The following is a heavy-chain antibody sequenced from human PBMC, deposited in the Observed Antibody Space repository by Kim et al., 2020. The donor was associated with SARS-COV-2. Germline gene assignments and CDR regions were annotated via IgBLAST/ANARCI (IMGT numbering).Heavy chain of an antibody. CDR1: GFTFGDYA. D-gene: IGHD3-22*01. J-gene: IGHJ4*01. CDR2: IRSRANGGTT. CDR3: TRNVDYDSSGYDY. Sequence: GGSLRLSCTASGFTFGDYAMSWFRQAPGKGLEWVGVIRSRANGGTTDYDASVNGRCTISRDDSKSIAYLQMNSLKTEDTAVYYGTRNVDYDSSGYDY. V-gene: IGHV3-49*03.